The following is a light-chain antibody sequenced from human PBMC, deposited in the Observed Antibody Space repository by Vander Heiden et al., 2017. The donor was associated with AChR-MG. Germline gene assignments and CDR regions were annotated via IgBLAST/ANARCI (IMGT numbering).Light chain of an antibody. CDR3: QQEDNLLLT. CDR2: DAS. V-gene: IGKV1-33*01. J-gene: IGKJ3*01. CDR1: QDIRNY. Sequence: DIQMTQSPSSLSASVGDRVTITCQASQDIRNYLNWYQQKPGKAPKLLIYDASNLETGVPSRFSGSGSGTDFTFTISSLQPEDIATYYCQQEDNLLLTFGHGTKVDIK.